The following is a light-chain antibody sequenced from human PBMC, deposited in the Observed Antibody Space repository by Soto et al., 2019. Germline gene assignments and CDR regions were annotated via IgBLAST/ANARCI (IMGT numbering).Light chain of an antibody. CDR3: QQYGSSRFT. Sequence: EIVLTQSPGTLSLSPGERATLSCRASQSVSSSYLAWYQQKPGQAPRLLIYGASSRATGIPDRFSVSGSGRDFSLTIIRLEPEDFPVYYCQQYGSSRFTFGGGTKVEIK. V-gene: IGKV3-20*01. CDR2: GAS. J-gene: IGKJ4*01. CDR1: QSVSSSY.